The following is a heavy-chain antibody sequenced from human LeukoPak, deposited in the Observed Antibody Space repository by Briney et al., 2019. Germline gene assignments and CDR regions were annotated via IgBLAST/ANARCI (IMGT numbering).Heavy chain of an antibody. D-gene: IGHD5-18*01. Sequence: ASVKVSCKASGYTFTSYYMHWVQQAPGQGLEWMGIINPSGGSTSYAQKFQGRVTMTRDTSTSTVYMELSSLRSEDTAVYYCARGGGYSYGYHNYYYYGMDVWGQGTTVTVSS. CDR1: GYTFTSYY. J-gene: IGHJ6*02. CDR3: ARGGGYSYGYHNYYYYGMDV. V-gene: IGHV1-46*01. CDR2: INPSGGST.